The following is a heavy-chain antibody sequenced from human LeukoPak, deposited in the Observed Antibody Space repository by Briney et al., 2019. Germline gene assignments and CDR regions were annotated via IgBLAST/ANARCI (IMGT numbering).Heavy chain of an antibody. CDR2: IDRGSSVI. D-gene: IGHD2-2*01. CDR3: ARDLPAATA. J-gene: IGHJ5*02. V-gene: IGHV3-21*01. CDR1: GFSFSSYS. Sequence: PGGSLRLSCIASGFSFSSYSMSRVRQAPGRGLDWVALIDRGSSVIYYADSVKGRFTISRDNAKNSLYLQMNNLRAEDTALYYCARDLPAATAWGQGTQVTVSS.